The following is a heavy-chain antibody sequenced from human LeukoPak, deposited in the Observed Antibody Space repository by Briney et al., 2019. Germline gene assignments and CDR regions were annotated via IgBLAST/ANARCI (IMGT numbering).Heavy chain of an antibody. CDR3: ASEWAIMVRGVPVRSYYFDY. D-gene: IGHD3-10*01. V-gene: IGHV3-48*01. Sequence: GGSLRLSCAASGFTFSSYSMNWVRQAPGKGLEWVSYISSSSSTIYYADSVKGRFTISRDNAKNSLYLQMNSLRAEDTAVYYCASEWAIMVRGVPVRSYYFDYWGQGTLVTVSS. CDR2: ISSSSSTI. CDR1: GFTFSSYS. J-gene: IGHJ4*02.